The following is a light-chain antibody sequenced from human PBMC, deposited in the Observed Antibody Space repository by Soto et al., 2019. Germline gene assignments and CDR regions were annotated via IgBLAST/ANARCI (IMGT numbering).Light chain of an antibody. Sequence: AIQMTQSPSSLSASVGDRVTITCRASQGIRNDLAWYQQKPGKAPKLLIYAASSLQSGVSSRFSGSGSGTDFTLTISSLQPEDFAVYYCQQRFSWRSFGPGTRVDIK. J-gene: IGKJ3*01. V-gene: IGKV1-6*01. CDR1: QGIRND. CDR3: QQRFSWRS. CDR2: AAS.